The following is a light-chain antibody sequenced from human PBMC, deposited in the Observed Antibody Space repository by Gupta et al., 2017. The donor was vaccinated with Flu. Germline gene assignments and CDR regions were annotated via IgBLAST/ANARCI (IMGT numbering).Light chain of an antibody. CDR3: QQSDTTPPS. CDR1: QSISTY. V-gene: IGKV1-39*01. CDR2: AAS. J-gene: IGKJ2*03. Sequence: DIQMTQSPSSLSASVVDTVTFTCRASQSISTYLNWYQQRPGKAPKLLIYAASSLQSGVPSRFSGSGSGTEFTLIITRLQPEDFATYWCQQSDTTPPSFGQGTKLEIK.